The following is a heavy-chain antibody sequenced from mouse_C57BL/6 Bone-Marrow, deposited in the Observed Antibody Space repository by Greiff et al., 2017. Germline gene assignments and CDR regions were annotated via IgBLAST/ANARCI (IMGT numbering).Heavy chain of an antibody. CDR1: GFNIKDYY. J-gene: IGHJ1*03. CDR2: IDPEDGDT. CDR3: TTFSYYGSSLYWYFDV. D-gene: IGHD1-1*01. Sequence: EVQLQQSGAELVRPGASVKLSCTASGFNIKDYYMHWVKQRPEQGLEWIGRIDPEDGDTEYAPKFQGKATMTADTSSNTAYLQLSSLTSEDTAVYYSTTFSYYGSSLYWYFDVWGTGTTVTVSS. V-gene: IGHV14-1*01.